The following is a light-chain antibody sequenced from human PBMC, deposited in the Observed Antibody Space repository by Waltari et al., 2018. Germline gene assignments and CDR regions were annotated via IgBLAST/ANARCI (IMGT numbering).Light chain of an antibody. V-gene: IGLV1-40*01. Sequence: QSVLTQPPSVSGAPGQRLTIHRTCSRSNIWAGYDVHRYQQLPATAPKLLIYDNRSRPSGVPARFSASTYGTSASLPITALQAEDDAAYYCQSFDTSRSGVVFGGGTKLTVL. CDR3: QSFDTSRSGVV. CDR2: DNR. CDR1: RSNIWAGYD. J-gene: IGLJ2*01.